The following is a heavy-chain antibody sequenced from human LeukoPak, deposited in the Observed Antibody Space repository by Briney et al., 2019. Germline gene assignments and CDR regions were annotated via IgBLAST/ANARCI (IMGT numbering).Heavy chain of an antibody. CDR3: ASPYDTSAYYYN. D-gene: IGHD3-22*01. CDR1: GGSISSSSYY. CDR2: IYYSGCT. Sequence: SETLSLTCTVSGGSISSSSYYWGWIRQPPGKGLEWIGSIYYSGCTYYNPSLKSRVTISVDTSKNQFSLKLSSVTAADTAVYYCASPYDTSAYYYNWGQGTLVTVSS. V-gene: IGHV4-39*01. J-gene: IGHJ4*02.